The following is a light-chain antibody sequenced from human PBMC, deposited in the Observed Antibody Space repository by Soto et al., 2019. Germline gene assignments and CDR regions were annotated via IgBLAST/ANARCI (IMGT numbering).Light chain of an antibody. J-gene: IGLJ1*01. CDR2: EDS. V-gene: IGLV2-14*01. Sequence: QSVLTQPASVSGSPGQSITISCTGTSSDVGGYTYVSWYQQHPGKAPKLIIYEDSNRPSGVSNRFSCSNSGNTASLTISGLQAEDEAYYYCNSYTSKSTGVFGTGTKLTVL. CDR1: SSDVGGYTY. CDR3: NSYTSKSTGV.